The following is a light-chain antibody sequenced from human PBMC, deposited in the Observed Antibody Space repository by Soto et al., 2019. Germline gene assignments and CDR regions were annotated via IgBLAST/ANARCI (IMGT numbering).Light chain of an antibody. CDR2: SVH. CDR3: AAWDDSLSGPV. CDR1: TSNIGSNT. J-gene: IGLJ1*01. Sequence: QSVLTQAPSASWTPGQRITISCSGSTSNIGSNTVNWYQQLPGTAPKLLIYSVHQRPSGVPDRFSGSKSGTSASLAISGLQSEDEADYYCAAWDDSLSGPVFGTGTKLTVL. V-gene: IGLV1-44*01.